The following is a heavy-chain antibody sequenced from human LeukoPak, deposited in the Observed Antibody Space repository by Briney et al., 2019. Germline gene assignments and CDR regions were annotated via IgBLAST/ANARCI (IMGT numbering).Heavy chain of an antibody. D-gene: IGHD6-19*01. CDR1: GFTFSSYA. V-gene: IGHV3-23*01. CDR3: AKVGWSVYYFDY. J-gene: IGHJ4*02. CDR2: ISCCDGRT. Sequence: GGSLRLSCAASGFTFSSYAMSWVRQAPGKGLEWVSAISCCDGRTHYADSVKGRFTISRDNSKNTLYLQMNSLRAEDTAVYYCAKVGWSVYYFDYWGQGTLVTVSS.